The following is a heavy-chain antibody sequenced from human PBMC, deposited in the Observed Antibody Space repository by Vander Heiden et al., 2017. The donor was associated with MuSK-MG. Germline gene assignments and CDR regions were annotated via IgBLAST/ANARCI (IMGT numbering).Heavy chain of an antibody. CDR1: VFTFDHYA. Sequence: ELQLVECGGCLVQPGRPLRLSCASSVFTFDHYAMHWIRQAPGKGLEWVSGISWTSAGIAYADSVKGRFTISRDNARNALYLQMNSLRVEDTALYYCTKGAGYGDHSGDAFDIWGQETMVTVSS. CDR2: ISWTSAGI. V-gene: IGHV3-9*01. CDR3: TKGAGYGDHSGDAFDI. D-gene: IGHD4-17*01. J-gene: IGHJ3*02.